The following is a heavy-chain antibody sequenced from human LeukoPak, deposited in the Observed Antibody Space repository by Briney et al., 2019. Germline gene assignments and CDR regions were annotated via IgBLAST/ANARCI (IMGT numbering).Heavy chain of an antibody. CDR1: GFTFSSYA. CDR3: ARTQWLVPQHFDY. J-gene: IGHJ4*02. D-gene: IGHD6-19*01. V-gene: IGHV3-23*01. CDR2: VSDDGRGT. Sequence: GGSLRLSCAASGFTFSSYAMSWIRQTPGKRLEWVSAVSDDGRGTYYADSVKGRFTISRDNSKNTLYLQMNSLRAEDTAVYYCARTQWLVPQHFDYWGQGTLVTVSS.